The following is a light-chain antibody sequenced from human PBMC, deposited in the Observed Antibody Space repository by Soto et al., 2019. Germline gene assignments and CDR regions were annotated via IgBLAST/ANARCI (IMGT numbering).Light chain of an antibody. CDR1: QSIDNW. CDR3: QHYDTFPYT. J-gene: IGKJ2*01. CDR2: YAS. V-gene: IGKV1-5*01. Sequence: DIQMIQSPSFVSASVGDRVTITCRASQSIDNWLAWYQQKPGKAPKLLIYYASTLESGVSSGFSGSGSGTEFTLTISSLRPDDFATYYCQHYDTFPYTFGQGTKVDIK.